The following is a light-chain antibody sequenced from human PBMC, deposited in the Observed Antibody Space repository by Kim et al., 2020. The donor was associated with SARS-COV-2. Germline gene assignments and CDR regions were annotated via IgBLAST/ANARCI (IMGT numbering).Light chain of an antibody. CDR1: QDIGNS. Sequence: IQMSQSPSSLSASVGDRVTITCRASQDIGNSLAWFQQNPGKAPKSLIYAASTLQNGVPTKFSGSGSGTEFTLTISSVQPEDFAIFYCKQYDTYPYTFGQGTKLEI. CDR2: AAS. CDR3: KQYDTYPYT. V-gene: IGKV1-16*02. J-gene: IGKJ2*01.